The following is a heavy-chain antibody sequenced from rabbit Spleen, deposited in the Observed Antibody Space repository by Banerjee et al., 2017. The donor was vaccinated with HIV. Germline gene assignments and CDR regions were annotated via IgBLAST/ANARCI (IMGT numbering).Heavy chain of an antibody. Sequence: LEESGGGLVKPGGTLTLTCTVSGFSFSSNWICWVRQAPGKGLEWIACVYNGDSGSRTYYATWATGRITISKTSSTTVTLQMTSLTAADTATYFCARDLAGVIGWNFYLWGPGTLVTVS. V-gene: IGHV1S45*01. J-gene: IGHJ4*01. CDR3: ARDLAGVIGWNFYL. D-gene: IGHD4-1*01. CDR2: VYNGDSGSRT. CDR1: GFSFSSNW.